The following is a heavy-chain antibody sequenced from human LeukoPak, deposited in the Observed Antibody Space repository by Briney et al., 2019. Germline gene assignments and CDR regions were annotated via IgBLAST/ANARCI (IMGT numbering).Heavy chain of an antibody. CDR3: ARARPCGGDCYTPPGY. CDR2: IYYSGST. CDR1: GGSFSGYY. J-gene: IGHJ4*02. Sequence: SETLSLTCAVYGGSFSGYYWSWIRQPPGKGLEWIGYIYYSGSTYYNPSLKSRVTISVDTSKNQFSLKLSSVTAADTAVYYCARARPCGGDCYTPPGYWGQGTLVTVSS. D-gene: IGHD2-21*02. V-gene: IGHV4-59*12.